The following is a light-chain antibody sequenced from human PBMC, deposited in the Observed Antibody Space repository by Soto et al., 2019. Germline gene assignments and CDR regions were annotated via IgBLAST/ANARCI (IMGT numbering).Light chain of an antibody. CDR3: QQYRRSPLYS. J-gene: IGKJ2*01. CDR1: QSVSSSY. V-gene: IGKV3-20*01. CDR2: GAC. Sequence: EIVLTQSPGTLFLSPGERATLSCRASQSVSSSYLSWYQQKPGQAPRLLIYGACSRATGIPDRFSGSGSGTAFTLTISRLEPEDFAVYYCQQYRRSPLYSFTHWTNLNIK.